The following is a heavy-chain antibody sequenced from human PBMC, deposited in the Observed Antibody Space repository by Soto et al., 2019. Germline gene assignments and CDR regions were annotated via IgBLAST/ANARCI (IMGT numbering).Heavy chain of an antibody. CDR1: GGTFSSYA. J-gene: IGHJ4*02. V-gene: IGHV1-69*01. Sequence: QVQLVQSGAEVKKPGSSVKVSCKASGGTFSSYAISWVRQAPGQGLEWMGGIIPIFGTANYAQKFQGRVTITADESTSTADKELSSLRSEDTAVYYCARVKGEEAARYDFDYWGQGTLLTVSS. CDR3: ARVKGEEAARYDFDY. D-gene: IGHD6-6*01. CDR2: IIPIFGTA.